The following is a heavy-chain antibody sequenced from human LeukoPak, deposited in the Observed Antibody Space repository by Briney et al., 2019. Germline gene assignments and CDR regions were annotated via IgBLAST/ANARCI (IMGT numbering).Heavy chain of an antibody. CDR2: INHSGST. Sequence: SETLSLTCTVSGYSISSGYYWGWIRQPPGKGLEWIGEINHSGSTNYNPSLKSRVTISVDTSKNQFSLKLSSVTAADTAVYYCARRKGYGSGPGYYYYYYMDVWGKGTTVTISS. J-gene: IGHJ6*03. CDR3: ARRKGYGSGPGYYYYYYMDV. CDR1: GYSISSGYY. V-gene: IGHV4-38-2*02. D-gene: IGHD3-10*01.